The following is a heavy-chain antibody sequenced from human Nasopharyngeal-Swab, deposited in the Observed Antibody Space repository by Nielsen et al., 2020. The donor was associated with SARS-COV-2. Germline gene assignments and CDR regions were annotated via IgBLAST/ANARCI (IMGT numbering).Heavy chain of an antibody. CDR1: GFSFNSYS. CDR2: ISGSGSYV. CDR3: AVSGYGGPLDY. Sequence: GGSLRLSCAGSGFSFNSYSMIWVRQVPGEGLEWVSSISGSGSYVYYADSVKGRFTISKDSAKNSLYLQMNSLRAEDTAVYHCAVSGYGGPLDYWGQGTLVTVST. D-gene: IGHD3-10*01. J-gene: IGHJ4*02. V-gene: IGHV3-21*01.